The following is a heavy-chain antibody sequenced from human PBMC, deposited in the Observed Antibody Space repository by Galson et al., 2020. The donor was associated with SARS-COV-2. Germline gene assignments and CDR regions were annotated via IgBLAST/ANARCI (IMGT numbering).Heavy chain of an antibody. CDR2: IYYSGST. CDR3: ARERITGTTGEYYFDY. D-gene: IGHD1-20*01. Sequence: SETLSLTCTVSGGSIRSYYWSWIRQPPGRGLEWIGYIYYSGSTNYNPSLKSRVTISVDTSKNQFSLRLSSVTAADTAVYYCARERITGTTGEYYFDYWGQGTLVTVSS. CDR1: GGSIRSYY. J-gene: IGHJ4*02. V-gene: IGHV4-59*01.